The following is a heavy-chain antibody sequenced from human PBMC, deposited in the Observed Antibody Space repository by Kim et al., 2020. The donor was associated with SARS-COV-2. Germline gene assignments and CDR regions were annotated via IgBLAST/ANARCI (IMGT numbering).Heavy chain of an antibody. CDR3: ARAGTVYSSSWYDHYYGMDV. CDR2: ISSSGNPI. V-gene: IGHV3-11*01. Sequence: GGSLRLSCAASGFTFSDYYMSWIRQAPGKGLEWVSYISSSGNPIYYADSVKGRFTISRDNAKNSLYLQMNSLRAVDTAVYYCARAGTVYSSSWYDHYYGMDVWGQGTTVTVSS. J-gene: IGHJ6*02. CDR1: GFTFSDYY. D-gene: IGHD6-13*01.